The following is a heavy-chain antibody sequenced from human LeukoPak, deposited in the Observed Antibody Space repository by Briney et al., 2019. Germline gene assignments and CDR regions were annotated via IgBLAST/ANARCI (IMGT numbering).Heavy chain of an antibody. CDR2: INPNGGGT. V-gene: IGHV1-2*02. D-gene: IGHD6-13*01. CDR3: VGGIAAPNYFDY. CDR1: GYTFSDYY. Sequence: PGASVKVSCKASGYTFSDYYVHWVRQAPGQGLEWVAWINPNGGGTNYAQNLQGRVTVTSDTSISTVHMEVRSLRSDDTAVYYCVGGIAAPNYFDYWGQGTLVTVSS. J-gene: IGHJ4*02.